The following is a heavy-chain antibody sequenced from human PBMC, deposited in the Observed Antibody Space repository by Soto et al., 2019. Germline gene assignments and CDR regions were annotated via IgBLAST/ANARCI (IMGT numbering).Heavy chain of an antibody. V-gene: IGHV2-5*02. J-gene: IGHJ6*02. Sequence: QITLKESGPTLVKPTQTLTLTCTFSGFSLSTSGVGVGWIRQPPGKALEWLAPIYWDDDKRYSPSLKSRLTITKDTSKNQVVLTMTNMDPVDTATYYCAHRPPGSSWVNYYYYGMDVWGQGTTVTVSS. CDR2: IYWDDDK. CDR1: GFSLSTSGVG. CDR3: AHRPPGSSWVNYYYYGMDV. D-gene: IGHD6-13*01.